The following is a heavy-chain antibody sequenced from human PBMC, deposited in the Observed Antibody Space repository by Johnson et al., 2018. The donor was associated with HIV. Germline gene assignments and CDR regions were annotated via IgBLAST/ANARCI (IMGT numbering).Heavy chain of an antibody. CDR3: ARDESGYDEGFDAFDI. CDR1: GFTFSQYW. Sequence: VQLVESGGGLVQRGGSLRLSCAASGFTFSQYWMSWVRQAPGKGLEWLANIKEDGSEDYHLDSLRGRFTISRDNAKRSMYLQMDSLRAEDTAVYYCARDESGYDEGFDAFDIWGQGTMVTVSS. V-gene: IGHV3-7*05. D-gene: IGHD5-12*01. J-gene: IGHJ3*02. CDR2: IKEDGSED.